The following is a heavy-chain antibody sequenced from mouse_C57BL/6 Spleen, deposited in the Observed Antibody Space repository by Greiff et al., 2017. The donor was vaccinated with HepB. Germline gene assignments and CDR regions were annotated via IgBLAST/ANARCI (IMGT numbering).Heavy chain of an antibody. D-gene: IGHD2-1*01. CDR2: IDPSDSET. CDR1: GYTFTSYW. J-gene: IGHJ1*03. Sequence: QVQLQQPGAELVRPGSSVKLSCKASGYTFTSYWMHWVKQRPIQGLEWIGNIDPSDSETHYNQKFKDKATLTVDKSSSTAYMQLSSLTSEDSAVYDCASGGGNYDWYFDVWGTGTTVTVSS. V-gene: IGHV1-52*01. CDR3: ASGGGNYDWYFDV.